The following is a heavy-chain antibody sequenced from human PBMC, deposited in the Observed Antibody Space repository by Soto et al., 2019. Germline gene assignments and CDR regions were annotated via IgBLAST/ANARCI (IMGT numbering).Heavy chain of an antibody. J-gene: IGHJ4*02. D-gene: IGHD3-16*02. CDR3: ARATDYIWGSYRRVAYYFDY. CDR2: INHSGST. Sequence: QVQLQQWGAGLLKPSETLSLTCAVYGGSFSVYYWSWIRQPPGKGLEWIGEINHSGSTKYKPSLKGRVTISVETSKNQFSLKLSSVTAADTAVYYCARATDYIWGSYRRVAYYFDYWGQGTLVTVSS. CDR1: GGSFSVYY. V-gene: IGHV4-34*01.